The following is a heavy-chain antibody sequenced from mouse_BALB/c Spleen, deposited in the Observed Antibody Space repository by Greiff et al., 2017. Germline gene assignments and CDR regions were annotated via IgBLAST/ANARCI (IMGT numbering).Heavy chain of an antibody. J-gene: IGHJ1*01. D-gene: IGHD2-4*01. V-gene: IGHV1S22*01. CDR1: GYTFTSYW. CDR2: IYPGSGST. Sequence: LQQPGSELVRPGASVKLSCKASGYTFTSYWMHWVKQRPGQGLEWIGNIYPGSGSTNYDEKFKSKATLTVDTSSSTAYMQLSSLTSEDSAVYYCTRFDYHWYFDVWGAGTTVTVSS. CDR3: TRFDYHWYFDV.